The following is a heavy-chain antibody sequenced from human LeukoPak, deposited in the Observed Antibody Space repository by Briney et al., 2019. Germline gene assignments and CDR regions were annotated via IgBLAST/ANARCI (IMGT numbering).Heavy chain of an antibody. V-gene: IGHV7-4-1*02. CDR1: GCTFTSYA. Sequence: ASVKVSCKASGCTFTSYAMNWVRQAPGQGLEWMGWINTNTGNPTYAQGFTGRFVFSLDTSVSTAYLQISSLKAEDTAVYYCARVYSSGWYPIGWYFDLWGRGTLVTVSS. CDR3: ARVYSSGWYPIGWYFDL. J-gene: IGHJ2*01. CDR2: INTNTGNP. D-gene: IGHD6-19*01.